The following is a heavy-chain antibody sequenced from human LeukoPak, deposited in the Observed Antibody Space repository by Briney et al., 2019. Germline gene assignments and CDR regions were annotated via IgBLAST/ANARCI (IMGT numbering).Heavy chain of an antibody. D-gene: IGHD6-19*01. Sequence: GGSLRLSCVASGFIVSSNYMNWVRQAPGKGLEWVSAISGSGGSTYYADSVKGRFTISRDNSKNTLYLLMNSLRAEDTAVYYCAKRVIAVAGTWFDPWGQGTLVTVSS. J-gene: IGHJ5*02. CDR3: AKRVIAVAGTWFDP. CDR2: ISGSGGST. CDR1: GFIVSSNY. V-gene: IGHV3-23*01.